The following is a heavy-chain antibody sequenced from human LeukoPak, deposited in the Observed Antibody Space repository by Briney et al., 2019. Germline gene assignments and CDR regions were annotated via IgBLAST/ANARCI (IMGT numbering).Heavy chain of an antibody. Sequence: GSLRLSCAASGFPFSTYWMSWVRQAPGKGLEWVANINQDGTEKYYVDSVKGRFTISRDYAKNSLYLQMNSLRVEDTAVYYCAKVAKYYYGPETYYFFEQWGQGTPVTASS. D-gene: IGHD3-10*01. V-gene: IGHV3-7*01. CDR1: GFPFSTYW. J-gene: IGHJ4*02. CDR2: INQDGTEK. CDR3: AKVAKYYYGPETYYFFEQ.